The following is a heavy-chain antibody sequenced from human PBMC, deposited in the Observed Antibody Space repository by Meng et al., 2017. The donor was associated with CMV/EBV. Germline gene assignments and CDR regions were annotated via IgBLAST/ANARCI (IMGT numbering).Heavy chain of an antibody. Sequence: GGSLRLSCAASGFTFSSCGMHWVRQAPGKGLDWVAFIRYDGSNRYYADSVKGRFTISRDNSKNTLYLQMNSLRPEDTAVYYCAKDAPSYGVSPSYYYYGMDVWGQGTTVTVSS. V-gene: IGHV3-30*02. D-gene: IGHD4-17*01. CDR3: AKDAPSYGVSPSYYYYGMDV. CDR2: IRYDGSNR. CDR1: GFTFSSCG. J-gene: IGHJ6*02.